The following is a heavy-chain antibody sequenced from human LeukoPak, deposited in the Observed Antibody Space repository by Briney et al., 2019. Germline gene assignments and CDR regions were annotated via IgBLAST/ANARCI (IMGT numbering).Heavy chain of an antibody. CDR2: ISGSGDNT. CDR3: AKGSYYDSSGSFYFDY. J-gene: IGHJ4*02. Sequence: GGSLRLSCVASGFGFSTHDMSWGRQTPGKGLEWVSGISGSGDNTYYADSVKGRFTISRDNSKNTLYVRVNSLGTEDTAAYYCAKGSYYDSSGSFYFDYWGQGTLVTVSS. CDR1: GFGFSTHD. V-gene: IGHV3-23*01. D-gene: IGHD3-22*01.